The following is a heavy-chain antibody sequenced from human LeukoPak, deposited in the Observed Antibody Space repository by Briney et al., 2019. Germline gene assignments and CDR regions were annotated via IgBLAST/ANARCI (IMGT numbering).Heavy chain of an antibody. CDR3: ARDRGRTVVTHRFDY. CDR2: INPSGGST. J-gene: IGHJ4*02. Sequence: ASVKVSCKASGYTFTDYYIHWVRQAPGQGLEWMGIINPSGGSTSYAQKFQARVTMTRDTSISTAYMELSRLRSDDTAVYYCARDRGRTVVTHRFDYWGRGTLVTVSS. V-gene: IGHV1-46*01. D-gene: IGHD4-23*01. CDR1: GYTFTDYY.